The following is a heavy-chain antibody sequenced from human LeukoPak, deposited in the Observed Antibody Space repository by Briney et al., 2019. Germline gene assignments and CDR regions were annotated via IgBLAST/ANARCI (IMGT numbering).Heavy chain of an antibody. Sequence: ISSSSSYIYYADSVKGRFTISRDNAKNSLYLQMNSLRAEDTAVYYCARAPYSSSNYFDYWGQGTLVTVSS. D-gene: IGHD6-6*01. V-gene: IGHV3-21*04. CDR3: ARAPYSSSNYFDY. CDR2: ISSSSSYI. J-gene: IGHJ4*02.